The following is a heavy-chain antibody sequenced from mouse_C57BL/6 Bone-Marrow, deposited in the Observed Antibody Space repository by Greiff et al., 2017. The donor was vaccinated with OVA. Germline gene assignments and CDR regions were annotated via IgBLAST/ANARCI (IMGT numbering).Heavy chain of an antibody. J-gene: IGHJ1*03. V-gene: IGHV1-59*01. CDR3: ARPMKYYSNFSYWYFDV. Sequence: VQLQQPGAELVRPGTSVKLSCKASGYTFTSYWMHWVKQRPGQGLEWIGVIDPSDSYTNYNQKFKGKATLTVDTSSSTAYMQLSSLTSEDSAVYYCARPMKYYSNFSYWYFDVCGTGTTVTVSS. CDR2: IDPSDSYT. CDR1: GYTFTSYW. D-gene: IGHD2-5*01.